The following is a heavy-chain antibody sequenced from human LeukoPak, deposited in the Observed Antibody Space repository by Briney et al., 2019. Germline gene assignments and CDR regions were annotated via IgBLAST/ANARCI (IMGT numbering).Heavy chain of an antibody. J-gene: IGHJ3*02. Sequence: SETLSLTCTVSGGSISSYYWSWIRQPPGKGLEWIAYIYYSGSTNYNPPLKSRVTISVDTSKNQFSLKLSSVTAADTAVYYCARHPGGTAAFDIGGKGTRVTVFS. CDR1: GGSISSYY. V-gene: IGHV4-59*08. CDR2: IYYSGST. D-gene: IGHD1-14*01. CDR3: ARHPGGTAAFDI.